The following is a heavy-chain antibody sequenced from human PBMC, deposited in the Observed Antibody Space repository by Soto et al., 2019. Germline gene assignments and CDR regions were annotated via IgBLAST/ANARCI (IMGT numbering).Heavy chain of an antibody. V-gene: IGHV1-18*01. CDR2: ISPKNGNR. Sequence: QAHLVQSGAEVKKPGASVKVSCQASGYTFTTYGISWVRQVPGQGLEWMGWISPKNGNRNYAQKFQGRVTMTTDTSTDTAYMELRSLRSDDTAVYYCARVEMYYYESAAYFGYWGQGTLVT. J-gene: IGHJ4*02. D-gene: IGHD3-22*01. CDR1: GYTFTTYG. CDR3: ARVEMYYYESAAYFGY.